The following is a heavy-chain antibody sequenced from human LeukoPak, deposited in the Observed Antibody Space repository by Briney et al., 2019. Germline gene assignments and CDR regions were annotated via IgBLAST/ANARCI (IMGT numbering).Heavy chain of an antibody. D-gene: IGHD3-10*01. CDR3: AEYLSVWFGEFLLTPDAFDI. V-gene: IGHV3-23*01. CDR1: GFTFSSIS. Sequence: PGGSLTLSWPAYGFTFSSISMSWVRQAPGEGLEWVSAIRGSGGSTHCADTVKGRFTMSRDNSKSQLYLQMNNLRAEDTGVYYCAEYLSVWFGEFLLTPDAFDIWGQGTMVTVSS. J-gene: IGHJ3*02. CDR2: IRGSGGST.